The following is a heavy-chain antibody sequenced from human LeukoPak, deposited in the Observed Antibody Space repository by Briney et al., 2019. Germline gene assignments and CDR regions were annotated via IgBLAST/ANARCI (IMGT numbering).Heavy chain of an antibody. CDR1: GFTFSSYA. Sequence: GGSLRLSCAASGFTFSSYAMSWVRQAPGKGLEWVSAISGSGGSTYYADSVKGRFTISRDNSKNTLYLQMNSLRAEDMAVYYCAKDDGYDFWSGYYLFDYWGQGTLVTVSS. CDR3: AKDDGYDFWSGYYLFDY. J-gene: IGHJ4*02. D-gene: IGHD3-3*01. CDR2: ISGSGGST. V-gene: IGHV3-23*01.